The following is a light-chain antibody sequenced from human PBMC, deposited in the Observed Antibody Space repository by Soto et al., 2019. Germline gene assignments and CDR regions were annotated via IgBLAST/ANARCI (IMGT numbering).Light chain of an antibody. CDR2: GAS. V-gene: IGKV3-15*01. CDR1: QSVSSN. Sequence: EIVMKQSTDTLSVCPGERATLSCRASQSVSSNLAWYQQKPGQAPRLLIYGASTRATGIPARFSGSGSGTEFTLTISSLQSEDFAVYYCQQYNDWPRTFGQGTKVDIK. CDR3: QQYNDWPRT. J-gene: IGKJ1*01.